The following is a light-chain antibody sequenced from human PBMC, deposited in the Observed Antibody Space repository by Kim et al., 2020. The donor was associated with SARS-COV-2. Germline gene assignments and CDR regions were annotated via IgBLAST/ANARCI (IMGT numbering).Light chain of an antibody. Sequence: QSALTQPASVSGSPGQSITISCSGTSSDVCAYDYVSWYQHHPGKAPKLMIYDVSNRPSGVSNRFSGSKSGTTASLTISGLQAANDADYYCSSCTSNSTSVFGTGTKVTVL. J-gene: IGLJ1*01. CDR1: SSDVCAYDY. V-gene: IGLV2-14*03. CDR2: DVS. CDR3: SSCTSNSTSV.